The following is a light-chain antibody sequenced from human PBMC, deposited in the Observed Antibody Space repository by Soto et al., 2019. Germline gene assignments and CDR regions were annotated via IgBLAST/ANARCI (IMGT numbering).Light chain of an antibody. J-gene: IGLJ2*01. V-gene: IGLV2-14*01. CDR3: SSYTSSSTLVV. CDR2: DVS. Sequence: QLVLTQPASVSGSPGQSITISCTGTSSDVGGYNYVSWYQQHPGKAPKLMIYDVSNRPSGVSNRLSGSKSGNTASLTISGLQAEDEADYYCSSYTSSSTLVVFGGGTKLTVL. CDR1: SSDVGGYNY.